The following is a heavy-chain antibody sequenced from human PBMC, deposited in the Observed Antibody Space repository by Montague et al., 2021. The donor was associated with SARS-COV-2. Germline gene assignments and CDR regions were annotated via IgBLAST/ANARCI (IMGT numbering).Heavy chain of an antibody. J-gene: IGHJ3*02. CDR1: GGSISSYY. CDR3: ARVSDFWSGYYTAVGAFDI. V-gene: IGHV4-59*01. D-gene: IGHD3-3*01. CDR2: IHYSGST. Sequence: SETLSLTCTVSGGSISSYYWSWIRQPPGKGLEWIGYIHYSGSTNYNPSLKSRVTISVDTSKNQFSLKLSSVTAADTAVYYCARVSDFWSGYYTAVGAFDIWGQGTMVTVSS.